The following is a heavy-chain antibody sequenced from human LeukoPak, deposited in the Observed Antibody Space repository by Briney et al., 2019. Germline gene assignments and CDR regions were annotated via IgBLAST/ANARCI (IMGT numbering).Heavy chain of an antibody. CDR2: INAYNGNT. D-gene: IGHD2-21*02. CDR3: ARSCGGDCYTPLLRYGMDV. V-gene: IGHV1-18*01. Sequence: EASVKVSCMSSGYTFTIYGISWGRQAPGQGREWRGLINAYNGNTNYAQKLQGRVTMTTDTSTSTAYMELRSLRSDDTAVYSCARSCGGDCYTPLLRYGMDVWGQGTTVTVSS. J-gene: IGHJ6*02. CDR1: GYTFTIYG.